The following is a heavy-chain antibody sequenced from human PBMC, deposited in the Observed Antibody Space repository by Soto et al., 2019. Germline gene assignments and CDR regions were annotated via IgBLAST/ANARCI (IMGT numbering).Heavy chain of an antibody. CDR1: GDTDTNYV. CDR2: IFPKFGTT. V-gene: IGHV1-69*13. Sequence: SVKVSCKASGDTDTNYVISWVRQAPGQGLEWMGGIFPKFGTTYSAQKLQDRLTITADESTSTVYMQLSSLRLDDTAVYYCEAEMTFGKLSVVWGQGTTVTSP. J-gene: IGHJ6*02. CDR3: EAEMTFGKLSVV. D-gene: IGHD3-16*02.